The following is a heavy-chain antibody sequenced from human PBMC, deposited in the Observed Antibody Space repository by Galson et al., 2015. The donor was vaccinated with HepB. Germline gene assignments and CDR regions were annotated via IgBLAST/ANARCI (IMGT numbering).Heavy chain of an antibody. CDR1: GFTFSSYW. V-gene: IGHV3-7*01. D-gene: IGHD3-22*01. Sequence: SLRLSCAASGFTFSSYWMSWVRQAPGKGLEWVANIKQDGSEKYYVDSVKGRFTISRDNAKSSLYLQMNSLRAEDTAVYYCASSYYDSSDYYSVLPRWANAFDIWGQGTMVTVSS. CDR2: IKQDGSEK. CDR3: ASSYYDSSDYYSVLPRWANAFDI. J-gene: IGHJ3*02.